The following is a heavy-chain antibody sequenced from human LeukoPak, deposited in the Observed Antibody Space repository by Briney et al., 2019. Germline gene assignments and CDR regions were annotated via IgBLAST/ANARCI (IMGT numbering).Heavy chain of an antibody. CDR2: IHYGAST. Sequence: PSETLSLTCIVPGGSICRYYCIWIRQPTGKGLEYIGYIHYGASTNYNPSLKSRVTISLVTSKNQFSLKLTSVTAADTAVYYCGSLEPSGIYHWGQGTLVTVSS. V-gene: IGHV4-59*08. CDR3: GSLEPSGIYH. CDR1: GGSICRYY. J-gene: IGHJ5*02. D-gene: IGHD1-14*01.